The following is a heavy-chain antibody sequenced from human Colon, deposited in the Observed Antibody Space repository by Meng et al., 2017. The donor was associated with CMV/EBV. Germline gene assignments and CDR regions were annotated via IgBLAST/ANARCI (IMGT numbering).Heavy chain of an antibody. Sequence: GGSLRLSCAASGFTFSDYAMSWVRQVPGKGLEWLSAISHDGGSTFLADSVQGRFAISRDNSENTLYLQLNSLRDGDTATYYCAKCRSNFCSSITNGMDVWGPGTTVTVSS. J-gene: IGHJ6*02. CDR1: GFTFSDYA. V-gene: IGHV3-23*01. D-gene: IGHD3-3*01. CDR2: ISHDGGST. CDR3: AKCRSNFCSSITNGMDV.